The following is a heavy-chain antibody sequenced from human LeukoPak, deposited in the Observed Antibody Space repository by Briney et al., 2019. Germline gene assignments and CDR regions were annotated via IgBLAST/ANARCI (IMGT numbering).Heavy chain of an antibody. D-gene: IGHD2-15*01. V-gene: IGHV1-18*01. J-gene: IGHJ4*02. Sequence: GASVKVSCKASGYTFTSYGISWVRQAPGQGLERMGWISAYNGNTNYAQKLQGRVTMTTDTSTSTAYMELRSLRSDDTAVYYCARGQVVVVAATDVLLPDYWGQGTLVTVSS. CDR2: ISAYNGNT. CDR3: ARGQVVVVAATDVLLPDY. CDR1: GYTFTSYG.